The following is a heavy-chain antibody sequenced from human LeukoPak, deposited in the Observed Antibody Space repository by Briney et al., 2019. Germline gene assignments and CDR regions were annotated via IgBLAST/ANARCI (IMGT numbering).Heavy chain of an antibody. CDR1: GFTFTNYG. J-gene: IGHJ4*02. V-gene: IGHV3-30*03. CDR2: ITYDGYYK. Sequence: GTSLRLSCAASGFTFTNYGMHWVRQAPGKGLEWVALITYDGYYKYYSDSVKGRFTISSDTSKNTLYLQMNSLRAEDTAVYYCARGAAAAAVYYEYWGQGTLVTVSS. D-gene: IGHD6-13*01. CDR3: ARGAAAAAVYYEY.